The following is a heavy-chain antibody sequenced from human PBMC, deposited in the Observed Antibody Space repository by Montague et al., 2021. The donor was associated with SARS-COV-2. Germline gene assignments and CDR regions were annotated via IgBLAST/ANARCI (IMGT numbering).Heavy chain of an antibody. CDR2: LYSGGRST. V-gene: IGHV3-23*03. D-gene: IGHD3-3*01. CDR1: GFTFSSYA. Sequence: SLRLSCAASGFTFSSYAMSWVRQAPGKGLEWVSVLYSGGRSTYYSDSVNGRFTISRDNSKNTLYLQMNSLRAEDTAVYYCAKGGYSPLTIFGVVRSHYYFDYWGQGTLVTVSS. CDR3: AKGGYSPLTIFGVVRSHYYFDY. J-gene: IGHJ4*02.